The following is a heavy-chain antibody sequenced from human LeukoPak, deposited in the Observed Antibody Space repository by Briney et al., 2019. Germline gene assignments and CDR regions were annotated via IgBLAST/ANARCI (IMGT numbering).Heavy chain of an antibody. CDR3: AGGGDFAY. Sequence: SQTLSLTCAVSGGSISSGGYPWSWIRQPPGKGLEWIGYIYHSGSTYYNPSLKSRVTISVDRSKNQFSLKLSSVTAADKAIYYGAGGGDFAYWGQASLVTASS. V-gene: IGHV4-30-2*01. CDR1: GGSISSGGYP. D-gene: IGHD3-16*01. J-gene: IGHJ4*02. CDR2: IYHSGST.